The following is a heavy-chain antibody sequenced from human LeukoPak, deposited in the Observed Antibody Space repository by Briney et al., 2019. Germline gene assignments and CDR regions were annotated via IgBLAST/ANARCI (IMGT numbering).Heavy chain of an antibody. V-gene: IGHV4-34*01. D-gene: IGHD6-13*01. CDR2: INHSGST. Sequence: SETLSLTCAVYGGSFSGYYWSWIRQPPGKGLEWIGEINHSGSTYYNPSLKGRVTISVDTSKNQFSLKLSSVTAADTAVYYCARHRGIAAAGSYNNWGQGTLVTASS. CDR3: ARHRGIAAAGSYNN. CDR1: GGSFSGYY. J-gene: IGHJ4*02.